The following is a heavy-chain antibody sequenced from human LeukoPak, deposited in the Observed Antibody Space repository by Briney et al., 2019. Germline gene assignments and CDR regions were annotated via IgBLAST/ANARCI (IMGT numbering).Heavy chain of an antibody. CDR2: ICGSGTNT. D-gene: IGHD2-15*01. CDR1: GFCFSSYA. V-gene: IGHV3-23*01. Sequence: GGSLRLSCAASGFCFSSYAMSWVRQAPGRGLEWVSAICGSGTNTYYAASVKGRFTISRDNSKNTLDLQMNSLRAEDTAVYYCAKAGGGNCFSSLDFWGQGTLVTVSS. CDR3: AKAGGGNCFSSLDF. J-gene: IGHJ4*02.